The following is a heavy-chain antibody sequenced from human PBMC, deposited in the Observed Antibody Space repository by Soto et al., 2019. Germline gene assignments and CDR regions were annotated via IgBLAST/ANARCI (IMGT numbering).Heavy chain of an antibody. Sequence: ESLKISCDGSGYSFTSYWMTCVRQMPGKGLEWMGIMYPGDSDTRYSPSFQGQVNISADKSISTAYLQWSSLKASDTAMYYCARISYYSYYYGMDVWGQGTTVTVSS. CDR2: MYPGDSDT. V-gene: IGHV5-51*01. J-gene: IGHJ6*02. D-gene: IGHD3-16*01. CDR3: ARISYYSYYYGMDV. CDR1: GYSFTSYW.